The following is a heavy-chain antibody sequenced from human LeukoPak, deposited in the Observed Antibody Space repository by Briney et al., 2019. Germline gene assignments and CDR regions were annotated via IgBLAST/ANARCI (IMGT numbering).Heavy chain of an antibody. CDR1: GGSISNYY. CDR2: IYYSGST. CDR3: ARDGLLGYCSGGSCYSEYYFDY. J-gene: IGHJ4*02. V-gene: IGHV4-39*07. Sequence: SETLSLTCTVSGGSISNYYWGWIRQPPGKGLEWIGSIYYSGSTYYSPSLKSRVTISVDTSKNQFSLKLSSVTAADTAVYYCARDGLLGYCSGGSCYSEYYFDYWGQGTLVTVSS. D-gene: IGHD2-15*01.